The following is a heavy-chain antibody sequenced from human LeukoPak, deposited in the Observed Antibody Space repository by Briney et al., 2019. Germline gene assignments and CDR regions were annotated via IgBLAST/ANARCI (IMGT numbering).Heavy chain of an antibody. J-gene: IGHJ4*02. Sequence: SETLSLTCTVSGGSISSNNYYWGWIRQPPGKGLEWIGSIYYSGSTYYNPSLKSRVTISVDTSQNQFSLKLSSVTAADTAVYYCARFSRSVAANYFDYWGQGTLVTVSS. CDR3: ARFSRSVAANYFDY. CDR1: GGSISSNNYY. V-gene: IGHV4-39*01. D-gene: IGHD6-19*01. CDR2: IYYSGST.